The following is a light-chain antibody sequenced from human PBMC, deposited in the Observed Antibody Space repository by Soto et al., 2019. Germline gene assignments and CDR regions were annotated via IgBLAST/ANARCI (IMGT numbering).Light chain of an antibody. CDR3: QQRSNWLT. CDR1: QSVGSS. CDR2: DAS. V-gene: IGKV3-11*01. J-gene: IGKJ4*01. Sequence: EFVLTQSPATLSLSPGERATLSCRASQSVGSSLAWYQQKPGQAPRLLIYDASNWASGTPARFSGSGSGTDFTLTISSLEPEDFAVYYCQQRSNWLTFGGGTRVEIK.